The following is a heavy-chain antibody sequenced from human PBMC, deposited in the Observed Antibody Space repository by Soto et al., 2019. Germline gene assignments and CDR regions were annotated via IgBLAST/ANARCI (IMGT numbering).Heavy chain of an antibody. J-gene: IGHJ3*02. V-gene: IGHV4-59*01. CDR3: ARGYGAAFDI. CDR1: GGSISSYY. D-gene: IGHD1-26*01. Sequence: QVQLQESGPGLVKPSETLSLTCTVSGGSISSYYWSWIRQPPGKGLEWIGYIYYSGSTNYNPSLKSRVTISVDTSKNQFSLKVSSVTAADRAVDYCARGYGAAFDIWGQGTMVTVSS. CDR2: IYYSGST.